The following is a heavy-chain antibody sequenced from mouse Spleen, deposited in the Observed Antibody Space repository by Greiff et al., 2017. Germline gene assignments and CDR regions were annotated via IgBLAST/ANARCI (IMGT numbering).Heavy chain of an antibody. CDR3: ASLYGY. CDR2: ISSGSSTI. CDR1: GFTFSSFG. D-gene: IGHD1-1*01. V-gene: IGHV5-17*02. Sequence: EVQRVESGGGLVQPGGSRKLSCAASGFTFSSFGMHWVRQAPEKGLEWVAYISSGSSTIYYADTVKGRFTISRDNAKNTLYLEMSSLRSEDTAMYYCASLYGYWGQGTLVTVSA. J-gene: IGHJ3*01.